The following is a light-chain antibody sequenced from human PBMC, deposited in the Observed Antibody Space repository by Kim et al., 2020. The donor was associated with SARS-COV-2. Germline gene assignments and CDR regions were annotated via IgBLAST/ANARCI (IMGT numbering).Light chain of an antibody. CDR1: EDISNY. CDR3: QQYTTLLSVT. Sequence: SVGERVTIACQASEDISNYLNWYQQKLGKAPKLLIYDASNLESGVPSRFTGSGSGTHFTFTISSLQPDDFATYYCQQYTTLLSVTFGGGTKVDIK. J-gene: IGKJ4*01. CDR2: DAS. V-gene: IGKV1-33*01.